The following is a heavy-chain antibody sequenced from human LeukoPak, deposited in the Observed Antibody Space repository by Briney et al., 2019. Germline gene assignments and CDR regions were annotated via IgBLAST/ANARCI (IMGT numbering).Heavy chain of an antibody. CDR2: IYYNGNS. Sequence: PSETLSLTCTVSGGSLSSHYLNWIRQPPGRGLEWIGYIYYNGNSNYNPSPKSRRTTSLDTSKNQFSLKLSSDTAAYTPVFYPSRDLGSGAYYDAFDVWGQGTLVTASS. CDR1: GGSLSSHY. J-gene: IGHJ3*01. D-gene: IGHD1-26*01. CDR3: SRDLGSGAYYDAFDV. V-gene: IGHV4-59*11.